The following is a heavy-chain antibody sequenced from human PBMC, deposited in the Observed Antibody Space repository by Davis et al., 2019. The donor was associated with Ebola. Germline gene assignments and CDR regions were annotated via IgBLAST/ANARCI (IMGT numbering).Heavy chain of an antibody. V-gene: IGHV1-8*02. Sequence: ASVKVSCKASGYTFTSYAMHWVRQATGQGLEWMGWMNPNSGNTGYAQKFQGRVTMTRNTSISTAYMELSSLRSEDTAVYYCAISAYYYYYGMDVWGQGTTVTVSS. CDR1: GYTFTSYA. CDR3: AISAYYYYYGMDV. CDR2: MNPNSGNT. J-gene: IGHJ6*02.